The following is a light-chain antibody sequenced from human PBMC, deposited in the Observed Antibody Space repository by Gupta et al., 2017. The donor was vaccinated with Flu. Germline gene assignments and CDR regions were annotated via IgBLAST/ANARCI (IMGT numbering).Light chain of an antibody. CDR2: ESN. CDR3: SSFTRGATLV. V-gene: IGLV2-14*01. Sequence: QSALTQPASVSGSPGQSITISCTGTINDVGGYKYVSWYQQHPGKAPKVLIYESNNRPSGVSSRFSGSKSGSTASLTISGLLPEDEADYYCSSFTRGATLVFGGGTRLTIL. J-gene: IGLJ3*02. CDR1: INDVGGYKY.